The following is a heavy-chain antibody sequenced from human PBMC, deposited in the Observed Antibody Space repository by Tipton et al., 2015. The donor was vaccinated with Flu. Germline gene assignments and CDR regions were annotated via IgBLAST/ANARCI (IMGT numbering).Heavy chain of an antibody. J-gene: IGHJ4*02. CDR2: ISNSGGT. V-gene: IGHV4-31*03. D-gene: IGHD1-26*01. Sequence: TLSLTCSVFGVSISSGTHYWSWLRQRPGKGLEWLAYISNSGGTSYTPSLRSRLSISFDTSQNQFSLNLSSATAADTAVYFCASLNGGSPQSLYYFDYWGQGALVAVSS. CDR3: ASLNGGSPQSLYYFDY. CDR1: GVSISSGTHY.